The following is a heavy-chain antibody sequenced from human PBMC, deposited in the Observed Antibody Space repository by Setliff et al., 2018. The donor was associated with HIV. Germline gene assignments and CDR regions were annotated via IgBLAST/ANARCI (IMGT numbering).Heavy chain of an antibody. V-gene: IGHV4-31*03. CDR2: IFHSGDT. D-gene: IGHD6-6*01. J-gene: IGHJ4*02. CDR3: ATRPRIAARPHDY. Sequence: TLSLTCSVSGVSVGSGDYYWHWIRQHPEKALEWIGYIFHSGDTYYNPSLKSRISMSVDTSKNQFSLELTSLTAADTAVYYCATRPRIAARPHDYWGQGMLVTVSS. CDR1: GVSVGSGDYY.